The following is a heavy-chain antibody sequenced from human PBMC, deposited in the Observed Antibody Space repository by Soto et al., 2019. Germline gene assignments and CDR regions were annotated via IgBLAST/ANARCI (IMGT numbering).Heavy chain of an antibody. CDR1: GFTFSSYA. CDR2: ISGSGGST. J-gene: IGHJ4*02. D-gene: IGHD3-10*01. Sequence: LRLSCAASGFTFSSYAMSWVRQAPGKGLEWVSAISGSGGSTYYADSVKGRFTISRDNSKNTLYLQMNSLRAEDTAVYYCAEATGYYGSGSYLTFGYWGQGTLVTVSS. V-gene: IGHV3-23*01. CDR3: AEATGYYGSGSYLTFGY.